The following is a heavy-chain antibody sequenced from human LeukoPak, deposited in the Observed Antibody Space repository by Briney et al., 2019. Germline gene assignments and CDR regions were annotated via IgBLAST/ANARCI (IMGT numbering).Heavy chain of an antibody. J-gene: IGHJ3*01. CDR2: MNPNSGNT. Sequence: GASVKVSCTASGYTFTSYDINWVRQATGQGLEWMGWMNPNSGNTGYAQKFQGRVTMTRNTSISTAYMELSSLRSEDTAVYYCAREPSGSYDTEASDVWGQGTKVTVSS. CDR1: GYTFTSYD. D-gene: IGHD1-26*01. V-gene: IGHV1-8*01. CDR3: AREPSGSYDTEASDV.